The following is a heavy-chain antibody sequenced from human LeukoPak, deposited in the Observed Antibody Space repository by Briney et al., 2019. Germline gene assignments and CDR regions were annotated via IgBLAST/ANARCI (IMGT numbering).Heavy chain of an antibody. Sequence: GGSLRLSCAASGFALTSYAMIWVRQAPGQGLEWVSGIKSSGSTNYADSVKGRFTISRDNSKNTLYLQMNSLRAEDTAVYYCAKDRWVYDFWSGYYSSGMDVWGQGTTVTVSS. CDR1: GFALTSYA. D-gene: IGHD3-3*01. J-gene: IGHJ6*02. CDR3: AKDRWVYDFWSGYYSSGMDV. CDR2: IKSSGST. V-gene: IGHV3-23*01.